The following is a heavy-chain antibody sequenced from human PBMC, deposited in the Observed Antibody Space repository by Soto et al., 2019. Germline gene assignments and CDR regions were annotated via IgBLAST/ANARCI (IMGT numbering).Heavy chain of an antibody. Sequence: EVQLVESGGGLVQPGGSLRLSCAASGFTFSGSWMHWVRQAPGKGLVWVSRINGDGSGTSYAEFVKGRFTISRDNAKNTLFMQMNGLRAEDTAVYYCARGIFGSGTDNDSWGQGPLVTVSS. CDR2: INGDGSGT. J-gene: IGHJ4*02. V-gene: IGHV3-74*01. CDR1: GFTFSGSW. CDR3: ARGIFGSGTDNDS. D-gene: IGHD3-10*01.